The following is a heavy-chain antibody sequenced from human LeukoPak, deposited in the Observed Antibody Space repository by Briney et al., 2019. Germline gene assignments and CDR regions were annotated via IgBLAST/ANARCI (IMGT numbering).Heavy chain of an antibody. J-gene: IGHJ4*02. D-gene: IGHD2-2*01. Sequence: SETLSLTCAVYGGSFSGYYWSWIRQPPGKGLEWIGEINHSGSTNYNPSLKSRVTISVDTSKNQFSLKLSSVTAADTAVYYCARGRSFIVVVPAAGIPYFDYWGQGTLVTVPS. V-gene: IGHV4-34*01. CDR3: ARGRSFIVVVPAAGIPYFDY. CDR1: GGSFSGYY. CDR2: INHSGST.